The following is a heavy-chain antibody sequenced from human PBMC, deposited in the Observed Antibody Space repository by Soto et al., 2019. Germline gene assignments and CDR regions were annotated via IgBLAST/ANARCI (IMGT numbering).Heavy chain of an antibody. J-gene: IGHJ4*02. D-gene: IGHD4-17*01. V-gene: IGHV1-69*01. CDR3: ARDPVHPPIAGTRDDY. CDR1: GGNFRRDA. Sequence: QVRLVQSGAEVKKPGSSVTVSCKTSGGNFRRDALSWLRQAPGQGPEWMGGIIPSFGTANYAQKFQGRVTITADESTRTAYLELSSLTSEDTAVYYCARDPVHPPIAGTRDDYWGQGTLDAVSP. CDR2: IIPSFGTA.